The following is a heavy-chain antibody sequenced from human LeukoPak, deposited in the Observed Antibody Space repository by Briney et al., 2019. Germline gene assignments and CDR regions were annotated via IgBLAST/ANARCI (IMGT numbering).Heavy chain of an antibody. CDR1: GGTFSSYA. J-gene: IGHJ4*02. CDR3: TRQSETSQNWNFLFDN. Sequence: SVKVSCKASGGTFSSYAISWVRQAPGQGLEWMGRIIPILGIANYAQKFQGRVTITADKSTSTAYMELSSLRSEDTAVYYCTRQSETSQNWNFLFDNWGQGTQVTVSS. CDR2: IIPILGIA. V-gene: IGHV1-69*04. D-gene: IGHD1-7*01.